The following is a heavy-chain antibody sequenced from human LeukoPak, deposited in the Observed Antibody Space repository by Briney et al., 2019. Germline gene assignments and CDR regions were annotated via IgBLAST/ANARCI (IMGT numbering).Heavy chain of an antibody. CDR3: AKGLRILV. V-gene: IGHV3-23*01. J-gene: IGHJ4*02. Sequence: GGSLRLSCAASAFTLNTYGMAWVRQAPGKGLEWVSSITASGLNTYYADSVKGRFTISRDHSRDTLYLEMNTLRVEGTAVYYCAKGLRILVWGQGTLVTVSS. D-gene: IGHD6-6*01. CDR2: ITASGLNT. CDR1: AFTLNTYG.